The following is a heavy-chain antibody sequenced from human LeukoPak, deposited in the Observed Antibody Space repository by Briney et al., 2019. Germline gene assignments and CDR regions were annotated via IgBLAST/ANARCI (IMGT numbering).Heavy chain of an antibody. Sequence: SETLSLTCTVSGGSISSYYWSWIRQPPGKGLEWIGYIYYSGSTNYNPSLKSRVTISVDTSKNQFSLKLSSVTAADTAVYYCARFGEMATTGPRTWPVLGFDYWGQGTLVTVSS. CDR2: IYYSGST. CDR1: GGSISSYY. V-gene: IGHV4-59*01. D-gene: IGHD5-24*01. CDR3: ARFGEMATTGPRTWPVLGFDY. J-gene: IGHJ4*02.